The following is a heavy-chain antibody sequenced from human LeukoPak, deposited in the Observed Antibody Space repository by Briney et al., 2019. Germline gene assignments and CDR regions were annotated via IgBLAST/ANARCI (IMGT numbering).Heavy chain of an antibody. CDR3: ARDRFPYCSSTSCYSNNNWFDP. CDR1: GYTFTGYY. D-gene: IGHD2-2*02. CDR2: INHNSGGT. J-gene: IGHJ5*02. V-gene: IGHV1-2*02. Sequence: GASVKVSCKASGYTFTGYYMHWVRQAPGQGLAWMGWINHNSGGTNYAQKFQGRVTMTRDTSISTAYMELSRLRSDDTAVYYCARDRFPYCSSTSCYSNNNWFDPWGQGALVTVSS.